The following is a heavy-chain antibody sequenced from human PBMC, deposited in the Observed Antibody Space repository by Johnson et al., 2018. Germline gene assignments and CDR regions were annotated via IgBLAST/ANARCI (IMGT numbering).Heavy chain of an antibody. V-gene: IGHV3-30-3*01. CDR3: ARDPLITMIVVVTRGGAFDI. Sequence: QVQLQESGGGVVQPGRSLRLSCAASGFTFSSYAMHWVRQAPGTGLEWVAVISYAGSNKYYADPVKGRFTISRDNSKNTLYLQMKSLRAEDTAVYYCARDPLITMIVVVTRGGAFDIWGQGTMVTVSS. CDR1: GFTFSSYA. J-gene: IGHJ3*02. CDR2: ISYAGSNK. D-gene: IGHD3-22*01.